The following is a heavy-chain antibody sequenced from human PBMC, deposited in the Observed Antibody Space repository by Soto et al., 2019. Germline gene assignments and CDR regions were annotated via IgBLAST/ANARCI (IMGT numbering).Heavy chain of an antibody. CDR1: GTIFSSYT. Sequence: QVQLVQSGAEVKKPGSSVRVSCKASGTIFSSYTISWVRQAPGQGLEWMGRIIPILGETNSAQKFQGRVTPHADKSTNTAYMQLNSLRLEDTAVYYCARGLGGRMDDWGQGTTVTVSS. CDR3: ARGLGGRMDD. V-gene: IGHV1-69*08. CDR2: IIPILGET. J-gene: IGHJ6*02. D-gene: IGHD3-16*01.